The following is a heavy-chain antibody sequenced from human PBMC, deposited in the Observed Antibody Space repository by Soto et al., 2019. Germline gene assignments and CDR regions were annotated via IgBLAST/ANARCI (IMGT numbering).Heavy chain of an antibody. CDR3: GRDGVGATPLGWFDP. CDR2: INPRSGDT. CDR1: GYTFIGYY. D-gene: IGHD1-26*01. V-gene: IGHV1-2*06. Sequence: GASAKVSCKASGYTFIGYYIHWVRQAPGQGLEWMGRINPRSGDTTYAQKFQGRLTMTRDTSISTAYMELSSLRSDDTAVYYCGRDGVGATPLGWFDPWGQGSLVTVSS. J-gene: IGHJ5*02.